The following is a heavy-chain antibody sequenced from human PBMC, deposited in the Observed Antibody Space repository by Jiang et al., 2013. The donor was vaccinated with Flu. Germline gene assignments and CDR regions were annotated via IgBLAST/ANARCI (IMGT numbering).Heavy chain of an antibody. D-gene: IGHD6-19*01. CDR2: IIPIFGTA. V-gene: IGHV1-69*01. CDR3: ARDTAIDTKWGIAVAGGAFDI. CDR1: GGTFSSYA. Sequence: GAEVKKPGSSVKVSCKASGGTFSSYAISWVRQAPGQGLEWMGGIIPIFGTANYAQKFQGRVTITADESTSTAYMELSSLRSEDTAVYYCARDTAIDTKWGIAVAGGAFDIWGPKGQWSPSL. J-gene: IGHJ3*02.